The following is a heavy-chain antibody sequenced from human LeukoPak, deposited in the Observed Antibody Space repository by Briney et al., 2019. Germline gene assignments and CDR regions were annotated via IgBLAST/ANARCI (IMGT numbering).Heavy chain of an antibody. J-gene: IGHJ4*02. CDR1: GFTFSSYG. V-gene: IGHV3-23*01. D-gene: IGHD6-19*01. CDR3: AKDRSSGWNFDY. CDR2: ISGSGGST. Sequence: PGGSLRLSCAASGFTFSSYGMHWVRQAPGKGLEWVSAISGSGGSTYYADSVKGRFTISRDNSKNTLYLQMNSLRAEDTAVYYCAKDRSSGWNFDYWGQGTLVTVSS.